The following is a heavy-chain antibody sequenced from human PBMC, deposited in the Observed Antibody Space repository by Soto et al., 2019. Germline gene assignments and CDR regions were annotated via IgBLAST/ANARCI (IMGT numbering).Heavy chain of an antibody. V-gene: IGHV3-9*01. CDR1: GFTFDDYA. D-gene: IGHD5-18*01. J-gene: IGHJ4*02. CDR2: ISWNSGSI. CDR3: ARDYSSYGPFDY. Sequence: GGSLRLSCAASGFTFDDYAMHWVRQAPGKGLEWVSGISWNSGSIGYADSVKGRFTISRDNAKNSLYLQMNSLRAEDTAVYYCARDYSSYGPFDYWGQGTLVTVSS.